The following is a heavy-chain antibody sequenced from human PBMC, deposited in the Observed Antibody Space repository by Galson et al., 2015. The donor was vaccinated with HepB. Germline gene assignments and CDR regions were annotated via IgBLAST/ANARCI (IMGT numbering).Heavy chain of an antibody. Sequence: SVKVSCKASGYTFTSYGINWVRQAPGQGLEWMGWISAYTGNTDYAQKFQDRVTMTTDTSTSTAYMELRSLSSYDTALYYFARTLRGVAATGANDYWGQGTLVTVSS. CDR3: ARTLRGVAATGANDY. V-gene: IGHV1-18*04. CDR2: ISAYTGNT. CDR1: GYTFTSYG. J-gene: IGHJ4*02. D-gene: IGHD2-8*02.